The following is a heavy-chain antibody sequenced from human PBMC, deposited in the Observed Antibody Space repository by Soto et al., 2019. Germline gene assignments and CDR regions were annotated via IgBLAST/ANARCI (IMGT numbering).Heavy chain of an antibody. CDR3: ARGVGSSPPRY. V-gene: IGHV4-59*01. CDR1: GGSISVYY. Sequence: PSETLSLTCTISGGSISVYYLSWIRQSPGQGLEWIGYIYDSGSPYYNPSLKTRVTISADTSKNQISLKLTSATAADTAVYFCARGVGSSPPRYWGRGTLVTVYS. CDR2: IYDSGSP. J-gene: IGHJ4*02. D-gene: IGHD3-9*01.